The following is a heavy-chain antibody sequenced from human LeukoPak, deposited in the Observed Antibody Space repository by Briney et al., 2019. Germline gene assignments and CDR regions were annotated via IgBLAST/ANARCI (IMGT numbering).Heavy chain of an antibody. V-gene: IGHV4-34*01. J-gene: IGHJ6*03. CDR2: INHSGST. Sequence: SETLSLTCAVYGGSFSGYYWSWIRQPPGKGLEWIGEINHSGSTNYNPSLKSRVTISVDTSKNQFSLKLSSVTAADTAVYYCARGHLWFRELLHHYYYYMDVWGKGTTVTVSS. CDR1: GGSFSGYY. CDR3: ARGHLWFRELLHHYYYYMDV. D-gene: IGHD3-10*01.